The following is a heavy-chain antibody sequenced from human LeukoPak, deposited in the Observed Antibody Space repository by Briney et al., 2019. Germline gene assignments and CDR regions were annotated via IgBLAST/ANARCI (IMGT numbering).Heavy chain of an antibody. J-gene: IGHJ4*02. V-gene: IGHV4-4*07. CDR2: IYTSGST. D-gene: IGHD3-10*01. CDR1: GGSISSFY. Sequence: PSETLSLTCTVSGGSISSFYWSWIRQPAGKGLEWIGRIYTSGSTNYNPSLKSRVTMSVDTSKNQFSLKLSSVTAADTAVYYCVRDAGYEGPGSYLLYWGQGTLVTVSS. CDR3: VRDAGYEGPGSYLLY.